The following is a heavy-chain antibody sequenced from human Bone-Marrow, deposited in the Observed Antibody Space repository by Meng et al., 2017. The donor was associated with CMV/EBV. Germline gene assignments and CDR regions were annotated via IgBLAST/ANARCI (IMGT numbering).Heavy chain of an antibody. J-gene: IGHJ1*01. CDR3: ARDSIAARSGYFQH. D-gene: IGHD6-6*01. CDR1: GFTFSSYG. CDR2: ISYAGNNK. Sequence: SGFTFSSYGMNWVRQPPGKGLEWVALISYAGNNKYYADSVKGRFTIPRDNSKNTLSLQMTSLRAEDTAVYYCARDSIAARSGYFQHWGQGTLVTVSS. V-gene: IGHV3-30-3*01.